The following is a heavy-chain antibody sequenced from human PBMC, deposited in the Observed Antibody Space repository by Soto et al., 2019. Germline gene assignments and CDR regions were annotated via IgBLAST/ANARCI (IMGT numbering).Heavy chain of an antibody. Sequence: PGGSLRLSCAASGFTFSSYWMHWVRQAPGKGLVWVSRINSDGSNTTYADSVKGRFTISRDNAKNTLYLQMNSLRAEDTAVYFCAKDSERRYCGGDCPIWDFDYWGQGTLVTVSS. D-gene: IGHD2-21*02. CDR1: GFTFSSYW. CDR3: AKDSERRYCGGDCPIWDFDY. J-gene: IGHJ4*02. V-gene: IGHV3-74*01. CDR2: INSDGSNT.